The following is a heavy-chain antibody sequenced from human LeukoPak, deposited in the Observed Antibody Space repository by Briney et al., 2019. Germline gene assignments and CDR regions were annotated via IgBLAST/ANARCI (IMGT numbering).Heavy chain of an antibody. CDR1: GGSFSDYY. CDR3: AGHHPRNTVDF. CDR2: INHSGTS. J-gene: IGHJ4*02. Sequence: SETLSLTCAVYGGSFSDYYWSWVRQSPGKGLEWIGEINHSGTSNYNPSLKSRVTISLDTSKNQFSLKLSSVTAADTAVYYCAGHHPRNTVDFWGQGTLVTVSS. D-gene: IGHD2/OR15-2a*01. V-gene: IGHV4-34*01.